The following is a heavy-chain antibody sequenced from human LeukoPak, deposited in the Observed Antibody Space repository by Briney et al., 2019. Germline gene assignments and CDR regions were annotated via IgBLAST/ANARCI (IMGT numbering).Heavy chain of an antibody. V-gene: IGHV4-39*01. CDR1: DGSISVSSFF. CDR2: IFYSGST. D-gene: IGHD1-1*01. J-gene: IGHJ4*02. CDR3: ARRLLERRRSFDY. Sequence: SETLSLTCTVSDGSISVSSFFWGWIRQSPGKGLEWIGNIFYSGSTHYNPSLRSRVTISVDTSKNQFSLKLSSVTAADTAVYYCARRLLERRRSFDYWGQGTLVTVSS.